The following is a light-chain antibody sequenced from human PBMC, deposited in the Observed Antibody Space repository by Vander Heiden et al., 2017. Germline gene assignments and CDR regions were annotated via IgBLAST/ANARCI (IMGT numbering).Light chain of an antibody. Sequence: QSMLTQPPSVSAALGQKVTISCSGSSSNIGSNYVSWYQHLPRTAPRLLIYENNKRPSGIPDRFSDSKSGTSATLGITGLQTGDEADYYCGTWDDSLSVWVFGGGTKVTVL. CDR2: ENN. V-gene: IGLV1-51*02. CDR3: GTWDDSLSVWV. CDR1: SSNIGSNY. J-gene: IGLJ3*02.